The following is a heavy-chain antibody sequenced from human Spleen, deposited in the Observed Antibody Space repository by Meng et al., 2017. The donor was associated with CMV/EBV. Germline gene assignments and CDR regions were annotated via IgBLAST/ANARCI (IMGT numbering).Heavy chain of an antibody. Sequence: ASVKVSCKASGYTFTGYYMHWVRQAPGQGLEWMGWINPNSGGTNYAQKFQGRVTMTRDTPISTAYMELSRLRSDDTAVYYCARMGALYYDFWSGYQSDNYYYYGMDVWGQGTTVTVSS. CDR1: GYTFTGYY. D-gene: IGHD3-3*01. CDR3: ARMGALYYDFWSGYQSDNYYYYGMDV. CDR2: INPNSGGT. J-gene: IGHJ6*02. V-gene: IGHV1-2*02.